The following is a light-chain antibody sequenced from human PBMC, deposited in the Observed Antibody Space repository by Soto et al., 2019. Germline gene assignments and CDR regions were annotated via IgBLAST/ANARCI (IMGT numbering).Light chain of an antibody. CDR1: STNIGAGYD. V-gene: IGLV1-40*01. J-gene: IGLJ3*02. CDR2: GNT. CDR3: QSHECSLNSWV. Sequence: QSVLTQPPSMSGAPGQRVTISCTGSSTNIGAGYDVYWYQHLPGTAPKLLIYGNTNRPSGVPDRFSGSKSGTTASLAITGRQAEDEGDYYCQSHECSLNSWVFGEGTKATVL.